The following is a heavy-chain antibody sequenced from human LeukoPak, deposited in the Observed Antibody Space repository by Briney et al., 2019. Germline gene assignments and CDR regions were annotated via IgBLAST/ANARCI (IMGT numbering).Heavy chain of an antibody. CDR3: ARGYCSGTSCFDY. J-gene: IGHJ4*02. Sequence: GGSLRLSCAASGFTVSRNYMGWVRQAPGKGLGWVSVIYTAGSTYYADSVKGRFTISRDSSMNTLYLQMNSLRAEDTAVYYCARGYCSGTSCFDYWGQGTLVTVSS. CDR2: IYTAGST. CDR1: GFTVSRNY. V-gene: IGHV3-66*01. D-gene: IGHD2-2*01.